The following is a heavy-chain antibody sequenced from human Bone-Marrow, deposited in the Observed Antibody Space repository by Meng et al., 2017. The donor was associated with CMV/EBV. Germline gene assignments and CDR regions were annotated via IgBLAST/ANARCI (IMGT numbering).Heavy chain of an antibody. D-gene: IGHD1-7*01. V-gene: IGHV3-7*01. CDR3: ARDGMWVELDSRRGEKDY. Sequence: GESLKISCAASGFTFSSYSMNWVRQAPGKGLEWVANIKQDGSEKYYVDPVKGRFTISRDNAKNSLYLQMNSLRPEDTAVYYCARDGMWVELDSRRGEKDYWGQGLLVTVSS. CDR2: IKQDGSEK. J-gene: IGHJ4*02. CDR1: GFTFSSYS.